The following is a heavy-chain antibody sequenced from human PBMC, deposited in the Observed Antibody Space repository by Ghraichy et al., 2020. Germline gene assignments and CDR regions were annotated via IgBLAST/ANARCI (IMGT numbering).Heavy chain of an antibody. D-gene: IGHD4-17*01. CDR3: ARDESTVRPQRRYGMDV. CDR1: GFTFSSYG. CDR2: IWYDGSNK. Sequence: GESLNISCAASGFTFSSYGMHWVRQAPGKGLEWVAVIWYDGSNKYYADSVKGRFTISRDNSKNTLYLQMNSLRAEDTAVYYCARDESTVRPQRRYGMDVWGQGTTVTVSS. V-gene: IGHV3-33*01. J-gene: IGHJ6*02.